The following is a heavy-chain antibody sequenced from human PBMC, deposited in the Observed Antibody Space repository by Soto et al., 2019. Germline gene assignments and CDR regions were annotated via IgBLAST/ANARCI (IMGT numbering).Heavy chain of an antibody. V-gene: IGHV3-21*01. D-gene: IGHD3-10*01. CDR2: ISSSSYI. CDR1: GFTFSSYS. CDR3: ARDPGVRGGGWFDP. Sequence: EVQLVESGGGLVKPGGSLRLSCAASGFTFSSYSMNWVRQAPGKGLEWVSSISSSSYIYYADSVKGRFTISRDNAKNSLYLQMNSLRAEDMAVYYCARDPGVRGGGWFDPWGQGTLVTVSS. J-gene: IGHJ5*02.